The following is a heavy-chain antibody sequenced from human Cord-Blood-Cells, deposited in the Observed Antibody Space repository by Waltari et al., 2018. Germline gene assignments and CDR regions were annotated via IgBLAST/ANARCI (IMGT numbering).Heavy chain of an antibody. J-gene: IGHJ3*02. CDR2: IDWDDDK. CDR1: GFSLSTSGMC. CDR3: ERIQRIAADGKGGAFDI. D-gene: IGHD6-13*01. Sequence: QVTLRESGPALVKPTQTLTLTCTFSGFSLSTSGMCVSWIRQPPGKALEWLALIDWDDDKYYSTSLKTRLTISKDTSKKQVVLTMTNMDPVDTATYYCERIQRIAADGKGGAFDIWGQGTMVTVSS. V-gene: IGHV2-70*01.